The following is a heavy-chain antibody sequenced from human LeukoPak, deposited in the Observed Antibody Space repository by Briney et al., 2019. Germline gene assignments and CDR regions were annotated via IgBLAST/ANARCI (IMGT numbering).Heavy chain of an antibody. D-gene: IGHD6-19*01. J-gene: IGHJ4*02. CDR1: GFTVSSNY. V-gene: IGHV3-53*01. CDR3: ARDPRAVAGTFDY. Sequence: GGSLRLSCAASGFTVSSNYMSWVRQAPGKGLEWVSVIYSGGSTYYADSVKGRFTISRDNAKNSLFLQLNSLRAEDTVVYYCARDPRAVAGTFDYWGQGTLVTVSS. CDR2: IYSGGST.